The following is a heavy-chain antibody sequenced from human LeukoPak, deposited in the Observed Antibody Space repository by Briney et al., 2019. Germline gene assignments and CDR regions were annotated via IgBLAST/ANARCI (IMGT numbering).Heavy chain of an antibody. CDR1: GFTFSSYS. Sequence: PGGSLRLSCAASGFTFSSYSMNWVRQAPGKGLEWVSSISSSRSYIYYADSVKGRFTISRDNAKNSLYLQMNSLRAEDTAVYYCARGQRLTLNDWFDPWGQGTLVTVSS. CDR2: ISSSRSYI. CDR3: ARGQRLTLNDWFDP. J-gene: IGHJ5*02. D-gene: IGHD3-16*01. V-gene: IGHV3-21*01.